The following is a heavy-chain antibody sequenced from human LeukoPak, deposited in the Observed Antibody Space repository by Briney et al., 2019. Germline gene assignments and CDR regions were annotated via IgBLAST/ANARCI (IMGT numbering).Heavy chain of an antibody. Sequence: SETLSLTCTVSGGSISSSSYYWGWIRQPPGKGLEWIGSIYYSGSTYYNPSLKSRVTISVDTSKNQFSLKLSSVTAADTAVYYCARALEGYDILTGYYKGNWFDPWGQGTLVTVSS. V-gene: IGHV4-39*01. J-gene: IGHJ5*02. CDR3: ARALEGYDILTGYYKGNWFDP. CDR2: IYYSGST. D-gene: IGHD3-9*01. CDR1: GGSISSSSYY.